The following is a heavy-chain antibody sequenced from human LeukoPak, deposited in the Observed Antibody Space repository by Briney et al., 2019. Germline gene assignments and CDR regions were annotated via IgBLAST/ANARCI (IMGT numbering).Heavy chain of an antibody. Sequence: ASVKVSCKASGYTFTGYYMHWVRQAPGQGLEWMGWINPNSGGTNYAQKFQGRVTMTRDTSISTAYMELSRLRSNDTAVYYCARVATNPHNWFDPWGQGTLVTVSS. D-gene: IGHD1-1*01. CDR1: GYTFTGYY. V-gene: IGHV1-2*02. J-gene: IGHJ5*02. CDR2: INPNSGGT. CDR3: ARVATNPHNWFDP.